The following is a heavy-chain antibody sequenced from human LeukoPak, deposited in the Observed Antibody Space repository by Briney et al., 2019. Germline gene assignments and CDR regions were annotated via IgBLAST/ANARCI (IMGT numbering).Heavy chain of an antibody. CDR3: ARLTVAVVTPSVVSDL. V-gene: IGHV3-74*01. D-gene: IGHD4-23*01. CDR2: INSDGSST. Sequence: PGGSLRLSCASSGFTYSSYWMHWLRHAPGKGLVWVSCINSDGSSTDYADSVKGRFTISRDNAEHTLFLQMNSLRADDTAVYYCARLTVAVVTPSVVSDLWRRGTLITVSS. CDR1: GFTYSSYW. J-gene: IGHJ2*01.